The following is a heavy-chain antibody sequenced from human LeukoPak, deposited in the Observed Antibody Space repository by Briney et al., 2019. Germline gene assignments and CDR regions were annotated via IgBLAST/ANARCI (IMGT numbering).Heavy chain of an antibody. V-gene: IGHV4-39*07. J-gene: IGHJ4*02. Sequence: SETLSLTCTVSGGSISSSSYYWGWIRQPPGKGLEWIGEIYHSGSTNYNPSLKSRVTISVDTSKNQFSLKMSSVTAADTAAYYCAKARPNIHYYDSSGSPFDYWGQGTLVTVSS. CDR3: AKARPNIHYYDSSGSPFDY. CDR1: GGSISSSSYY. CDR2: IYHSGST. D-gene: IGHD3-22*01.